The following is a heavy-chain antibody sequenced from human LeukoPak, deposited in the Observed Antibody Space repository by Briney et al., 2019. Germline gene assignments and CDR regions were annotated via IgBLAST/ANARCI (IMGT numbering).Heavy chain of an antibody. CDR3: ARYYGP. V-gene: IGHV4-30-2*05. Sequence: PSQTLSLTCAVSGASISSGGYSWSWIRQPPGKGLEWIGYIYHSGSTYYTPSLTSRDTISGDTSKNQFSLTLHSVTAADTAVCYCARYYGPWGQGTLVTVSS. J-gene: IGHJ5*02. CDR2: IYHSGST. D-gene: IGHD3-16*01. CDR1: GASISSGGYS.